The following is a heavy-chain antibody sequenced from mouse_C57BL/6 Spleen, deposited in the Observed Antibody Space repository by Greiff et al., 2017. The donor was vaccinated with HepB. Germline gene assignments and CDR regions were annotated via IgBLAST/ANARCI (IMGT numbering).Heavy chain of an antibody. Sequence: VQLQQPGAELVKPGASVKLSCKASGYTFTSYWMHWVKQRPGQGLEWIGMIHPNSGSTNYNEKFKNKATLTVDKSSSTAYMQLSSLTSEDSAVYYCAYYYGGFAYWGQGTLVTVSA. CDR1: GYTFTSYW. J-gene: IGHJ3*01. CDR2: IHPNSGST. D-gene: IGHD1-1*01. CDR3: AYYYGGFAY. V-gene: IGHV1-64*01.